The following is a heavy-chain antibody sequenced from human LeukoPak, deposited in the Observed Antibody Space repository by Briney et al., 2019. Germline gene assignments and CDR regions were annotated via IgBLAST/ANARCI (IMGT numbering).Heavy chain of an antibody. CDR1: AYTFTSYD. CDR2: MNPNSGNT. D-gene: IGHD6-6*01. V-gene: IGHV1-8*01. J-gene: IGHJ4*02. Sequence: ASVKVSCKASAYTFTSYDINWVRQATGQGLEWMGWMNPNSGNTGYAQKFQGRVTMTRNTSISTAYMELSSLRSDDTAVYYCARAARRGGKDIDYWGQGTLVTVSS. CDR3: ARAARRGGKDIDY.